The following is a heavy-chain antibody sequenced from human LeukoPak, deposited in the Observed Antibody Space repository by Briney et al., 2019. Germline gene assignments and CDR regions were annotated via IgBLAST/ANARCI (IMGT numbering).Heavy chain of an antibody. J-gene: IGHJ4*02. CDR3: ARIVEMATIWAYYFDY. Sequence: GGSLRLSCAASGFTFSSYSMNWVRQAPGKGLEWVSYISSSSSTIYYADSVKGRFTISRDNAKNSLYLQMNSLRAEDTAVYYCARIVEMATIWAYYFDYWGQGTLVTVSS. CDR2: ISSSSSTI. D-gene: IGHD5-24*01. V-gene: IGHV3-48*04. CDR1: GFTFSSYS.